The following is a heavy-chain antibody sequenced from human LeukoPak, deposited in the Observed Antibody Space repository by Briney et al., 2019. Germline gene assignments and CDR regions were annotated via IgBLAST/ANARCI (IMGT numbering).Heavy chain of an antibody. J-gene: IGHJ5*02. CDR3: ARGRLPTGTMFDP. Sequence: GASVKVSCKASGYTFTSYGISWLRQAPGQGLGWMGWISAYNGNTNYAQKLQGRVTMTTDTSTSTAYMDLRSLRSDDTAVYYCARGRLPTGTMFDPWGQGTLVTVSS. CDR2: ISAYNGNT. D-gene: IGHD1-7*01. CDR1: GYTFTSYG. V-gene: IGHV1-18*01.